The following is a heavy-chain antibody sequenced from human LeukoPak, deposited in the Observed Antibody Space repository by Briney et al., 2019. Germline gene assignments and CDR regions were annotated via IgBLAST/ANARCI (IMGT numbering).Heavy chain of an antibody. V-gene: IGHV4-59*01. CDR2: IYYSGST. Sequence: SETLSLTCTVSGGSISSYYWSWIRQPPGKGLEWIGYIYYSGSTNYNPSLKSRVTISVDTSKNQFSLKLSSVTAADTAVYYCARADVDHMFGYWGQGTLVTVSS. D-gene: IGHD2-15*01. CDR1: GGSISSYY. CDR3: ARADVDHMFGY. J-gene: IGHJ4*02.